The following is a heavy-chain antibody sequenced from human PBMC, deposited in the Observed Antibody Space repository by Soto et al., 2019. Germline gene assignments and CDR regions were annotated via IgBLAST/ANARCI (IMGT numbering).Heavy chain of an antibody. CDR1: GFTFSSYA. V-gene: IGHV3-23*01. J-gene: IGHJ4*02. Sequence: PGGSLRLSCAASGFTFSSYAMSWVRQAPGKGLEWVSAISGSGGSTYYADSVRGRFTISRDNSKNTLYLQMNSLRAEDTAVYYCAKGQYSSSLLDYWGQGTLVTVSS. CDR3: AKGQYSSSLLDY. CDR2: ISGSGGST. D-gene: IGHD6-6*01.